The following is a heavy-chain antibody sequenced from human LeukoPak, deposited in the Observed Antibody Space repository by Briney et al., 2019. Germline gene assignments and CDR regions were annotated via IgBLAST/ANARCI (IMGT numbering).Heavy chain of an antibody. J-gene: IGHJ4*02. Sequence: ASVKVSCTASGYTFTNYAMNWVRQAPGQGLEWMGWINTNTGKPTYAQGFTGRFVFSLDTSVSTAYLQIRSLKAEDAAVYFCARSYGLLNYWGQGTLVTVSS. D-gene: IGHD3-16*01. CDR1: GYTFTNYA. CDR2: INTNTGKP. CDR3: ARSYGLLNY. V-gene: IGHV7-4-1*02.